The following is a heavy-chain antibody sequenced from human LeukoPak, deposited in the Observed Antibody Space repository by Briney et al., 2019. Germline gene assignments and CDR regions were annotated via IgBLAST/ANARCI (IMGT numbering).Heavy chain of an antibody. J-gene: IGHJ4*02. D-gene: IGHD3-22*01. CDR1: GFTVSSNY. CDR3: ARGSATYYYDSSVLT. CDR2: IHSGGNR. Sequence: GGSLRLSCAASGFTVSSNYINWVRQAPGKGLEWVSLIHSGGNRYYADSVKGRFTISRDNSKNTVFLEMNSLRAEDTAVYYCARGSATYYYDSSVLTWGQGTLVTVSS. V-gene: IGHV3-53*01.